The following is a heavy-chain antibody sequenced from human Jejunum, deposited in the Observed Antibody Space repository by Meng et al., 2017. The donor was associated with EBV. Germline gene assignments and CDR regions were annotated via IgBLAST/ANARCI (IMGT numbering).Heavy chain of an antibody. J-gene: IGHJ4*02. V-gene: IGHV1-8*02. Sequence: QVTLVLVGAEVKKPGASVQVSCKASGYTFTSYDINWVRQATGQGPEWMGWMSPNSGNTGYAQKFQGRVTMTRDTSISTAYMELSSLRSEDKAVYYCARGVAAGFDYWGQGTLVTVSS. CDR2: MSPNSGNT. CDR3: ARGVAAGFDY. CDR1: GYTFTSYD. D-gene: IGHD6-13*01.